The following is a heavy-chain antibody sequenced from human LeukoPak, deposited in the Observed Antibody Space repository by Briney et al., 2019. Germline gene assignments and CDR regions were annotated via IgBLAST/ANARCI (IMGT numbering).Heavy chain of an antibody. V-gene: IGHV3-21*01. D-gene: IGHD1-26*01. J-gene: IGHJ4*02. CDR2: ISSSSSYI. CDR1: GFTFSSYS. CDR3: ASTEPTTLCDY. Sequence: GGSLRLSCAASGFTFSSYSMNWVRQAPGKGLEWVSSISSSSSYIYYADSVKGRFTISRDNAKNSLYLQMNSLRAEDTAVYYCASTEPTTLCDYWGQGTLVTVSS.